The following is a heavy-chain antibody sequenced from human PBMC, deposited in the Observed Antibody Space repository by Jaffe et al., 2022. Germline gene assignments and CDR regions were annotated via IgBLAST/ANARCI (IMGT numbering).Heavy chain of an antibody. Sequence: QVQLQESGPGLVKPSETLSLTCTVSGGSVSSGSYYWSWIRQPPGKGLEWIGYIYYSGSTNYNPSLKSRVTISVDTSKNQFSLKLSSVTAADTAVYYCATTLRYFDWLLSLPSPFDAFDIWGQGTMVTVSS. CDR2: IYYSGST. CDR3: ATTLRYFDWLLSLPSPFDAFDI. D-gene: IGHD3-9*01. J-gene: IGHJ3*02. CDR1: GGSVSSGSYY. V-gene: IGHV4-61*01.